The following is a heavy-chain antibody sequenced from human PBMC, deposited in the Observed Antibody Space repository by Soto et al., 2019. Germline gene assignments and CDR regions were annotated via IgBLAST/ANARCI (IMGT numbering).Heavy chain of an antibody. CDR2: IYWDDDK. V-gene: IGHV2-5*02. D-gene: IGHD5-12*01. CDR1: GFSLSTSGVG. Sequence: QITLKESGPTLVKPTQTLTLTCTFSGFSLSTSGVGVGWIRQPPGKALEWLALIYWDDDKRYSPSLKSRLTITKDTSKNQVVLTMTNMDPVDTATYYCAHRAVATIDGATWDYMDVWGKGTTVTVSS. CDR3: AHRAVATIDGATWDYMDV. J-gene: IGHJ6*03.